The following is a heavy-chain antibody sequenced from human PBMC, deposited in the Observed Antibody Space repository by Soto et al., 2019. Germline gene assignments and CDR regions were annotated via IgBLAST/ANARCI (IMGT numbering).Heavy chain of an antibody. D-gene: IGHD3-10*01. CDR1: GDTFTFYS. CDR2: ITPILSMS. CDR3: ASSYGSGYRAFDY. J-gene: IGHJ4*02. V-gene: IGHV1-69*02. Sequence: QVQLVQSGAEVKRPGSSVKVSCKASGDTFTFYSINWVRQAPGLGLEWMGRITPILSMSNYAQRFQGRVTMTADKXTSTAYMELSSLRSEDTAIYYCASSYGSGYRAFDYWGQGALVTVSS.